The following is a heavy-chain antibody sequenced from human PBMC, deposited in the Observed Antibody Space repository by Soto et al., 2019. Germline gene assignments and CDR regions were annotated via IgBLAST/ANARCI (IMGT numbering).Heavy chain of an antibody. D-gene: IGHD2-8*01. CDR2: IDPSDSQT. Sequence: GESLKISCKGSGYSFTSYRITWVRQKPGKGLEWIGRIDPSDSQTYYSPSFRGHVTISATKSITTVFLQWSSLRASDTAMYYCARQIYESDTGTNCQYYLYSWGQGTPVTVSS. J-gene: IGHJ4*02. V-gene: IGHV5-10-1*01. CDR3: ARQIYESDTGTNCQYYLYS. CDR1: GYSFTSYR.